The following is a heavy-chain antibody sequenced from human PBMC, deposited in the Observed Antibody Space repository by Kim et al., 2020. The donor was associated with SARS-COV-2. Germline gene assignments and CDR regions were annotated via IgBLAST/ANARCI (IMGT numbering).Heavy chain of an antibody. D-gene: IGHD2-2*01. CDR2: IKPKSEGGTT. CDR1: GFTFSSAW. Sequence: GGSLRLSCAASGFTFSSAWMNWVRQAPGQGLEWVGRIKPKSEGGTTNYAVPVESRFTISRDDSKNTLYLQVNGLKTEDTAIYYCYAVGSWGLGTLVTVPS. J-gene: IGHJ1*01. CDR3: YAVGS. V-gene: IGHV3-15*01.